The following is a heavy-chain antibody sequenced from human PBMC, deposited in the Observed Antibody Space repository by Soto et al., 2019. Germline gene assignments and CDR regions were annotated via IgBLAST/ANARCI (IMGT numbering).Heavy chain of an antibody. D-gene: IGHD3-3*01. CDR3: AKGSSYYDFWSGYYAKYYYYYGMDV. J-gene: IGHJ6*02. Sequence: QVQLVESGGGVVQPGRSLRLSCAASGFTFSSYGMHWVRQAPGKGLEWVAVISYDGSNKYYADSVKGRFTISRDNSKNRLYLQMNSLRAEDTAVYYCAKGSSYYDFWSGYYAKYYYYYGMDVWGQGTTVTVSS. CDR2: ISYDGSNK. V-gene: IGHV3-30*18. CDR1: GFTFSSYG.